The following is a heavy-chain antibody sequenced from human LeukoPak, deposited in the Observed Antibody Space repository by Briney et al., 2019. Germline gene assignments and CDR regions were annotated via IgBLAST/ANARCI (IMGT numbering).Heavy chain of an antibody. Sequence: GGSLRLSCAASGFTFSSYSMNWVRQAPGKGLEWVSSISSSSSYIYYADSVKGRFTISRDNAKNSLYLQMNSLRAEDTAVYYCASSPRGGGSYYFHYWGQGTLVTVSS. D-gene: IGHD1-26*01. CDR1: GFTFSSYS. CDR2: ISSSSSYI. V-gene: IGHV3-21*01. CDR3: ASSPRGGGSYYFHY. J-gene: IGHJ4*02.